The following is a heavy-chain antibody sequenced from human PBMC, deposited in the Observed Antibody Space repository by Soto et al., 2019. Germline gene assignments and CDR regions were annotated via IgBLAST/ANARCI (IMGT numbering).Heavy chain of an antibody. CDR2: ISYDGSNK. V-gene: IGHV3-30*18. CDR3: AKDLGGSAGFDY. J-gene: IGHJ4*02. Sequence: QVQLVESGGGVVQPGRSLRLSCAASGFTFSSYGMHWVRQAPGKGLEWVAVISYDGSNKYYADSVKGRFTISRDNSKNALYLQMNSPRAEDTAVYYCAKDLGGSAGFDYWGQGTLVTVSS. CDR1: GFTFSSYG. D-gene: IGHD3-16*01.